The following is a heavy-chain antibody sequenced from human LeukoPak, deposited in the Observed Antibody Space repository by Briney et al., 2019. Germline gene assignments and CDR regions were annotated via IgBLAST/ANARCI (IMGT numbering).Heavy chain of an antibody. J-gene: IGHJ2*01. CDR3: AKALRESSGRQYFDL. CDR2: VSGSGGST. D-gene: IGHD6-19*01. Sequence: LSLTCTGYAVTISSYYWSWLRQAPGHGRKWFSAVSGSGGSTYYADSVKVRFTISRYNSKTTLDLQMNSLRAEDTAVYYCAKALRESSGRQYFDLWGRGTLVTVSS. CDR1: AVTISSYY. V-gene: IGHV3-23*01.